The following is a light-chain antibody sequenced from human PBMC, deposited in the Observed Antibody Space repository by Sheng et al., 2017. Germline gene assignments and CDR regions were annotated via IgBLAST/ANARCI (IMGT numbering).Light chain of an antibody. Sequence: NFMLTQSRSVSASPGKTVTISCTRSSGNIASNYVQWYQQRPGSSPTTVIFENELRPSGVPDRFSGSIDASSNSASLIISGLKTEDEADYYCQSYDVNNYQVFGGGTKLTVL. CDR2: ENE. V-gene: IGLV6-57*01. CDR3: QSYDVNNYQV. J-gene: IGLJ3*02. CDR1: SGNIASNY.